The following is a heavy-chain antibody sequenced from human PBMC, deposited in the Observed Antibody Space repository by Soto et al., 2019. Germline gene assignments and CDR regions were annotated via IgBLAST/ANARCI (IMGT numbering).Heavy chain of an antibody. J-gene: IGHJ6*02. Sequence: ASVKVSCKASGYTVTSYDINWVRQATGQVLEWMGWMNPNSGNTGYAQKFQGRVTMTRNTSISTAYMELSSLRSEDTAVYYCAVVVVPAAIRGYYYGMDVWGQGTTVTVSS. CDR3: AVVVVPAAIRGYYYGMDV. D-gene: IGHD2-2*02. CDR2: MNPNSGNT. V-gene: IGHV1-8*01. CDR1: GYTVTSYD.